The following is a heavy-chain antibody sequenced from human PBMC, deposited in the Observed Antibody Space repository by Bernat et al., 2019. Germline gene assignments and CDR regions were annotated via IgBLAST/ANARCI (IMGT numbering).Heavy chain of an antibody. CDR3: AKEGGVCDYIWGSYRYMPCAFDI. D-gene: IGHD3-16*02. J-gene: IGHJ3*02. V-gene: IGHV3-23*04. CDR2: ISGSGGST. CDR1: GFTFSSYA. Sequence: EVQLVESGGGLVQPGGSLRLSCAASGFTFSSYAMSWVRQAPGKGLEWVSAISGSGGSTYYADSVKGRFTISRDNSKNTLYLQMNSLRAEDTAVYYCAKEGGVCDYIWGSYRYMPCAFDIWGQGTMVTVSS.